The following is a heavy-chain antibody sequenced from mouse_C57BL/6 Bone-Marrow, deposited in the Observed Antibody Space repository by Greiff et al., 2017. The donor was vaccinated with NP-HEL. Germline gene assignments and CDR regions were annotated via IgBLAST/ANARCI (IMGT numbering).Heavy chain of an antibody. CDR2: INPYNGGT. Sequence: LKESGPVLVKPGASVKMSCKASGYTFTDYYMNWVKQSHGKSLEWIGVINPYNGGTSYNQKFKGKATLTVDKSSSTAYMELNSLTSEDSAVYYCARGDYYGSFPFAYWGQGTLVTVSA. D-gene: IGHD1-1*01. J-gene: IGHJ3*01. V-gene: IGHV1-19*01. CDR3: ARGDYYGSFPFAY. CDR1: GYTFTDYY.